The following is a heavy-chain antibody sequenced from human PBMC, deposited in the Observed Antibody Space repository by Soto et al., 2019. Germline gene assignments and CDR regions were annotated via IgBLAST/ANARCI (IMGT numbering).Heavy chain of an antibody. D-gene: IGHD3-10*01. V-gene: IGHV3-30*18. Sequence: HVQLVESGGGVVQPGRSLRLSCAVSGFNFSTYGMHWVRQAPGKGLEWVAVISYDGSHKAFADSVKGRIAISRDNSKNTLFLQKNSQRGEGPAVYYRSEDRVKTSRLTGEWGQGTLVNGSS. CDR1: GFNFSTYG. CDR2: ISYDGSHK. CDR3: SEDRVKTSRLTGE. J-gene: IGHJ4*02.